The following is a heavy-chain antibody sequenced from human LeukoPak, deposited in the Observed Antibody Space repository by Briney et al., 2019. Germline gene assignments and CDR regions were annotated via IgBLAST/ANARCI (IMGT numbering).Heavy chain of an antibody. CDR3: ALTQDYYYMDV. J-gene: IGHJ6*03. D-gene: IGHD4-23*01. CDR2: ISAYNGNT. Sequence: ASVKVSCKASGYTFTSYGISWVRQAPGQGLEWMGWISAYNGNTNYAQKLQGRVTMTTDTSTSTAYTELRSLRSDDTAVYYCALTQDYYYMDVWGKGTTVTVSS. CDR1: GYTFTSYG. V-gene: IGHV1-18*01.